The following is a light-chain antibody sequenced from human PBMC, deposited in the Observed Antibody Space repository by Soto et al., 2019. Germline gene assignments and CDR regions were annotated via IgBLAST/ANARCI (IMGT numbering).Light chain of an antibody. Sequence: DIQMTHSPSTLSASVGDRVTITCRASQSISSWLAWYQQKPGKAPKFLIYDASSLESGVPSRFSGSGSGTEFTLTISNLQPDDFATYFCQQYNNYPRTFGQGTKVDIK. CDR1: QSISSW. V-gene: IGKV1-5*01. CDR3: QQYNNYPRT. J-gene: IGKJ1*01. CDR2: DAS.